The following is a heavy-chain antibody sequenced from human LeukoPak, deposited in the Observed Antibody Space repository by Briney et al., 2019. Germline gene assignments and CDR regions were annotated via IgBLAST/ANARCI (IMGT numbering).Heavy chain of an antibody. J-gene: IGHJ6*02. CDR1: GFTFSRYA. CDR2: ISRSGGTT. CDR3: AKPYYYDSTGYEYYYYGMDV. Sequence: GGSLRLSCAGSGFTFSRYAMSWVRQAPGKGLEWVSAISRSGGTTYYADSVKGRSTISRDNSKNTLYMKMSSLRAEDTAIYYCAKPYYYDSTGYEYYYYGMDVWGQGTTVTVTS. D-gene: IGHD3-22*01. V-gene: IGHV3-23*01.